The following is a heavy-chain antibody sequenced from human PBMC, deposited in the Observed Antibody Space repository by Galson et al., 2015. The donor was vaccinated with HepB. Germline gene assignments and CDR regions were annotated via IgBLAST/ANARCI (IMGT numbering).Heavy chain of an antibody. Sequence: SVKVSCKASGGTFSSYAISWVRQAPGQGLEWMGRIIPILGIANYAQKFQGRVTITADKSTSTAYMELSSLRSEDTAVYYCARWDYGDYGYAFDIWGQGTMVTVSS. CDR3: ARWDYGDYGYAFDI. V-gene: IGHV1-69*04. J-gene: IGHJ3*02. D-gene: IGHD4-17*01. CDR1: GGTFSSYA. CDR2: IIPILGIA.